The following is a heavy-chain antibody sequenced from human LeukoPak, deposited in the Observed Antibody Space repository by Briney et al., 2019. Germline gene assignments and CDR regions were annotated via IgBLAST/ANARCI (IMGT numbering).Heavy chain of an antibody. CDR3: ARSDVDTAMDYFDY. Sequence: SETLSLTCTVSGGSISSSSNFWSWIRQPPGKGLEYIGYIYNSGTTNYNPSLKSRVTISVDTSKNQFSLKLSSVTAADTAVYYCARSDVDTAMDYFDYWGQGTLVTVSS. D-gene: IGHD5-18*01. CDR2: IYNSGTT. CDR1: GGSISSSSNF. J-gene: IGHJ4*02. V-gene: IGHV4-61*01.